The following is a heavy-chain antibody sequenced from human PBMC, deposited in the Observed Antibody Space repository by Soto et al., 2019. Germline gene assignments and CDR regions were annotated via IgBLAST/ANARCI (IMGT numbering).Heavy chain of an antibody. CDR3: AIASVTRIRGEPPAH. V-gene: IGHV3-23*01. CDR2: ITGSGGST. Sequence: LILSGTRSGISFSSFAMSWFRPAPFKGLEWVSGITGSGGSTNYADSLKGRFTIFRDNSKDTLYLQMLSLGVDDTAIYYCAIASVTRIRGEPPAHWGQGTMVTVSS. D-gene: IGHD3-10*01. J-gene: IGHJ4*02. CDR1: GISFSSFA.